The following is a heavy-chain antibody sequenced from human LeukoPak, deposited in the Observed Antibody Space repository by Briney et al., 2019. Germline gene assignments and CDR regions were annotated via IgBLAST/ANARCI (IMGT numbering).Heavy chain of an antibody. V-gene: IGHV4-59*01. CDR2: IYYSGST. J-gene: IGHJ6*04. CDR3: ARFSAAALDV. D-gene: IGHD6-13*01. CDR1: GGSIGTYY. Sequence: SETLSLTCAVSGGSIGTYYWSWIRQPPGKGLEWIGYIYYSGSTNYNPSLKSRVTISVDTSKNQFSLKVSSVTAADTAVYYCARFSAAALDVWGKGTTVTVSS.